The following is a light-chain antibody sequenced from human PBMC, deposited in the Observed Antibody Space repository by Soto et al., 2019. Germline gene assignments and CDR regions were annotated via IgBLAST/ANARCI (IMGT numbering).Light chain of an antibody. Sequence: SSELTQPPSVSVAPGQTASITCGGDNIETKGVHWYQRKPGQAPILVVYDDTDRPSGIPDRFSGSNSGNTATLTISRVEAGDEADYYCQVWDTYTLSGVFGGGTKVTVL. V-gene: IGLV3-21*02. CDR3: QVWDTYTLSGV. CDR2: DDT. CDR1: NIETKG. J-gene: IGLJ3*02.